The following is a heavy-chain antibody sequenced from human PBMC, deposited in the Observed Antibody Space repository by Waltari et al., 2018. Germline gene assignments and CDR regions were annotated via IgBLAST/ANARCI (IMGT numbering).Heavy chain of an antibody. Sequence: QVQLVQSGAEVKKPGASVTVSCKVSGYTLTDLSMHWVRPAPGKGLEWMGGFDPEDGETIYAQKFQGRVTMTEDTSTDTAYMELSSLRSEDTAVYYCATVFSADHYYGMDVWGQGTTVTVSS. CDR1: GYTLTDLS. J-gene: IGHJ6*02. V-gene: IGHV1-24*01. CDR2: FDPEDGET. CDR3: ATVFSADHYYGMDV.